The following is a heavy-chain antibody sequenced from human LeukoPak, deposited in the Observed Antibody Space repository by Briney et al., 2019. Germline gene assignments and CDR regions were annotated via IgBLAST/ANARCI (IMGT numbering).Heavy chain of an antibody. J-gene: IGHJ4*02. V-gene: IGHV3-30-3*01. CDR2: ISYDGSNK. CDR3: AREYPGTATLIDY. Sequence: PGRSLRLSCAASGFTFSSYAMHWVRQAPGKGLEWVAVISYDGSNKYYADSVKGRFTISRDSSKNTLYLQMNSLRAEDTAVYYCAREYPGTATLIDYWGQGTLVTVSS. D-gene: IGHD2-21*02. CDR1: GFTFSSYA.